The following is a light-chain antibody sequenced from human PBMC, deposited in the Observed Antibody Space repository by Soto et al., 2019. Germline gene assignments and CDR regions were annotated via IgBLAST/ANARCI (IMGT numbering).Light chain of an antibody. CDR3: HQYDDVSPGIT. CDR2: DES. V-gene: IGKV1-33*01. Sequence: DIQMTQSPSSLSASVGDRVTITCQASQDISNYLNWYQQKPGQAPKLLIYDESSLETGVQSRFSGSGTGTHCTFTISRLQPEDIATYLCHQYDDVSPGITFGPGTKVDIK. J-gene: IGKJ3*01. CDR1: QDISNY.